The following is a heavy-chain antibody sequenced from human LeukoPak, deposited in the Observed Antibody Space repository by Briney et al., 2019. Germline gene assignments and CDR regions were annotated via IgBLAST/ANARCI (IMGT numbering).Heavy chain of an antibody. V-gene: IGHV1-46*01. CDR2: INPSGGST. J-gene: IGHJ4*02. CDR1: GYTFTSYY. D-gene: IGHD3-22*01. CDR3: ARVPPPNYDSSGYFGY. Sequence: ASVKVSCKASGYTFTSYYMHWVRQAPGQGLEWMGIINPSGGSTSYAQKFQGRVTMTRDTSTSTVYMELSSLRSEDTAVYYCARVPPPNYDSSGYFGYWGQGTLVTVSS.